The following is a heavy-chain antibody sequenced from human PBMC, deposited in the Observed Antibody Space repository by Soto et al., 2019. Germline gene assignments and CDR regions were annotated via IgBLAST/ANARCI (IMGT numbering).Heavy chain of an antibody. D-gene: IGHD2-2*01. Sequence: SETLSLTCTVSGGSISSGGYYWSWIHQHPGKGLEWIGYIYYSGSTYFNPSLKSRVTISVDTSKNQSSLKLSSVTAADTAVYYCATVVYCISTSCPSRAVHYGMDVWGQGTTVTVSS. V-gene: IGHV4-31*03. CDR2: IYYSGST. CDR3: ATVVYCISTSCPSRAVHYGMDV. CDR1: GGSISSGGYY. J-gene: IGHJ6*02.